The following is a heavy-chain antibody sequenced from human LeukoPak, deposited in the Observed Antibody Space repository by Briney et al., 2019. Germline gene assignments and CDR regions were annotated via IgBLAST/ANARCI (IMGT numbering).Heavy chain of an antibody. D-gene: IGHD3-9*01. V-gene: IGHV4-34*01. Sequence: SETLSLTCAVYGGSFSGYYWSWIRQPPGKGLEWIGEINHSGSTNYNPSLKRRVTISVDTSKNQFSLKLSSVTAADTAVYYCARVVLRYFDWLLSGNFFDYWGQGTLVTVSS. CDR3: ARVVLRYFDWLLSGNFFDY. CDR1: GGSFSGYY. CDR2: INHSGST. J-gene: IGHJ4*02.